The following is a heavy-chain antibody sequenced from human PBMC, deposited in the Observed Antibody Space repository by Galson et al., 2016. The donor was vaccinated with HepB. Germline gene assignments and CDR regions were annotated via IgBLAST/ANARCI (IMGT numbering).Heavy chain of an antibody. J-gene: IGHJ4*02. CDR1: GFTFSNYW. Sequence: SLRLSCSASGFTFSNYWMHWVRQAPGKGLEWVSHINSYGSSISYADSVKGRFTISRDNAKSTLYLQMNSLRVGDTAVYYCARVRMTLFRGITVHSSYFDYWGQGILVTVSS. CDR3: ARVRMTLFRGITVHSSYFDY. V-gene: IGHV3-74*01. D-gene: IGHD3-10*01. CDR2: INSYGSSI.